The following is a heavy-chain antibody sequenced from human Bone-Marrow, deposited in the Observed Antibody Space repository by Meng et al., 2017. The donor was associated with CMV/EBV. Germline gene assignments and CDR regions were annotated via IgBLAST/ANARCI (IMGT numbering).Heavy chain of an antibody. D-gene: IGHD4-17*01. CDR3: ASPNDYGDQFDY. J-gene: IGHJ4*02. V-gene: IGHV1-69*02. CDR2: IIPILGIA. Sequence: CKASGGTFSSYTISWVRQAPGQGLEWMGRIIPILGIANYAQKFQGRVTITADKSTSTAYMELSSLRSEDTAVYYCASPNDYGDQFDYWGQGTLVTVSS. CDR1: GGTFSSYT.